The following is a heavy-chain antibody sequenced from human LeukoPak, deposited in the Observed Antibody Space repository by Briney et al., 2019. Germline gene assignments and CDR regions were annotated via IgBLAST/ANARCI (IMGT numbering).Heavy chain of an antibody. CDR2: IYYSGST. CDR3: ARVKGVRFLEWLLKGGYYYMDV. D-gene: IGHD3-3*01. V-gene: IGHV4-59*01. CDR1: GGSISSYY. Sequence: SETLSLTCTVSGGSISSYYWSWIRQPPRKGLEWIGYIYYSGSTNYNPSLKSRVTISVDTPKNQFSLKLSSVNAGDPAVYYCARVKGVRFLEWLLKGGYYYMDVWGKGTTVTVSS. J-gene: IGHJ6*03.